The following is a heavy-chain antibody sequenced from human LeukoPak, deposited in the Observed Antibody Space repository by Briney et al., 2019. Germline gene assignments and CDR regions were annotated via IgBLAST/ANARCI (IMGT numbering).Heavy chain of an antibody. J-gene: IGHJ4*02. CDR1: GGSFSGYY. Sequence: PSETLSLTRAVYGGSFSGYYWSWIRQPPGKGLEWIGEINHSGSTNYNPSLKSRVTISVDTSKNQFSLKLSSVTAADTAVYYCASFTGAAALFDYWGQGTLVTVSS. D-gene: IGHD6-13*01. CDR3: ASFTGAAALFDY. V-gene: IGHV4-34*01. CDR2: INHSGST.